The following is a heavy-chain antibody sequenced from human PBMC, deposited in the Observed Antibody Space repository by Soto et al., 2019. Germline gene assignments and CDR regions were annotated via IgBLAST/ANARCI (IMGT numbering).Heavy chain of an antibody. CDR2: ITCTANYI. Sequence: PGGSLSLSYAASGCNFSSYGMHWVRQAPGKGLEWVSSITCTANYIYYGDSMKGRFTISRDNAKNSLYLEMNSLRAEDTAVYYCARESEDLTSNFDYWGQGTLVTVSS. J-gene: IGHJ4*02. CDR1: GCNFSSYG. V-gene: IGHV3-21*06. CDR3: ARESEDLTSNFDY.